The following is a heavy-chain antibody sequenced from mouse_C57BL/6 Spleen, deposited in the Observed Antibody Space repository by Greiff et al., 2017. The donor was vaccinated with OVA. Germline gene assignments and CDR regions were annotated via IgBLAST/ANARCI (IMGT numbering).Heavy chain of an antibody. CDR2: IHPNSGST. J-gene: IGHJ4*01. Sequence: VQLQQPGAELVKPGASVKLSCKASGYTFTSYWMHWVKQRPGQGLEWIGMIHPNSGSTNYNEKFKSKATLTVDKSSSTAYMQLSSLTSEDSAVYYCAREGVAGYAMDYWGQGTSVTVSS. CDR3: AREGVAGYAMDY. CDR1: GYTFTSYW. V-gene: IGHV1-64*01.